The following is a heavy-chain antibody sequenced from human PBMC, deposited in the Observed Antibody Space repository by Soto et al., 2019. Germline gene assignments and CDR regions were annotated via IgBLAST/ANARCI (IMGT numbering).Heavy chain of an antibody. Sequence: SETLSLTCAVSGGSISSSNWWSWVRQPPGKGLEWIGEIYHSGSTNYNPSLKSRVTISVDKSKNQFSLKLSSVTAADTAVYYCARRPTYDSSGYYPDYWGQGTLVTVSS. D-gene: IGHD3-22*01. CDR1: GGSISSSNW. CDR2: IYHSGST. J-gene: IGHJ4*02. CDR3: ARRPTYDSSGYYPDY. V-gene: IGHV4-4*02.